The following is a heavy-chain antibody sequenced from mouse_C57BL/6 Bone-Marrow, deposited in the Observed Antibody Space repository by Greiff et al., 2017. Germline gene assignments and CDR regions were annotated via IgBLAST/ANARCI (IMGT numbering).Heavy chain of an antibody. D-gene: IGHD3-3*01. CDR3: ARGGTLDY. Sequence: VQVVESGPELVKPGASVKLSCKASGYTFTSYDINWVKQRPGQGLEWIGWIYPRDGSTKYNEKFKGKATLTVDTSSSTAYMELHSLTSEDSAVYFCARGGTLDYWGQGTTLTVSS. V-gene: IGHV1-85*01. CDR1: GYTFTSYD. J-gene: IGHJ2*01. CDR2: IYPRDGST.